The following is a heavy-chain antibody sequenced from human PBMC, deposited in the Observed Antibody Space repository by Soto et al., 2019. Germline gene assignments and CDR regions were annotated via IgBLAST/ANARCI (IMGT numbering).Heavy chain of an antibody. CDR2: IYFSDST. CDR3: AGSGYYHNSGMDV. V-gene: IGHV4-59*12. Sequence: LSQALSLTCTVSAGSIGRYYWSLTLQSPGKGLENLGYIYFSDSTYYNPSLKSRVTISVDRSKNQFSLKLSSVTAADTAVYYCAGSGYYHNSGMDVWGQGTTVTVSS. CDR1: AGSIGRYY. J-gene: IGHJ6*02. D-gene: IGHD3-22*01.